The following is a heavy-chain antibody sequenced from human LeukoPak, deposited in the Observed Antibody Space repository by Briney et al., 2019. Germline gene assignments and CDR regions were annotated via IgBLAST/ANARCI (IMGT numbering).Heavy chain of an antibody. CDR2: IYTSGST. CDR1: GGSISSGSYY. J-gene: IGHJ5*02. D-gene: IGHD4-17*01. CDR3: ARGITTVTTNTIANWFDP. Sequence: SETLSLTCTVSGGSISSGSYYWRWLRQPAGRGLEWIGRIYTSGSTNYNPSLKSRVTISVDTSKNQFSLKLSSVTAADTAVYYCARGITTVTTNTIANWFDPWGQGTLVTVSS. V-gene: IGHV4-61*02.